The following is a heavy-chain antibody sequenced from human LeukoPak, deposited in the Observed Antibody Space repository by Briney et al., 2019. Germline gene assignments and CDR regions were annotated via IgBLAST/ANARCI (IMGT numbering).Heavy chain of an antibody. J-gene: IGHJ6*03. D-gene: IGHD1-1*01. V-gene: IGHV3-30*02. CDR2: IRYDGSNK. CDR1: GFTFNSYH. CDR3: AKTYKYYYYYYMDV. Sequence: PGGSLRLSCAASGFTFNSYHLSWVRQAPGKGLEWVAFIRYDGSNKYYADSVKGRFTISRDNSKNTLYLQMNSLRAEDTAVYYCAKTYKYYYYYYMDVWGKGTTVTISS.